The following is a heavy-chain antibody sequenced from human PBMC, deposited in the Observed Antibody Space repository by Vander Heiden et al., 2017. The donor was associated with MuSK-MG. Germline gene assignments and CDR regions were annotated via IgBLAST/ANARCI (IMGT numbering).Heavy chain of an antibody. CDR2: IYYSGST. D-gene: IGHD6-19*01. V-gene: IGHV4-59*01. Sequence: QVQLQESGPGLVKPSETLSLTCPVSGGSISSYYWSWIRQPPGKGLEWIGYIYYSGSTNYNPSLKSRVTISVDTSKNQFSLKLSSVTAADTPVYYCARDYSSGWPHYFDYWGQGTLVTVSS. CDR3: ARDYSSGWPHYFDY. J-gene: IGHJ4*02. CDR1: GGSISSYY.